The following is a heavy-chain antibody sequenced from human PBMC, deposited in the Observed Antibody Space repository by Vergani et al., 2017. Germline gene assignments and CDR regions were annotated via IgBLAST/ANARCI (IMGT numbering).Heavy chain of an antibody. CDR3: ARDGPFYDFWSGYPNNDYYYYMDV. D-gene: IGHD3-3*01. Sequence: QVQLVQSGAEVKKPGSSVKVSCKASGGTFSSYAISWVRQAPGQGLEWMGGIIPIFGTANYAQKFQGRVTITADESTSTAYMELSSLRSEDTAVYYCARDGPFYDFWSGYPNNDYYYYMDVWGKGTTVTVSS. V-gene: IGHV1-69*01. CDR2: IIPIFGTA. CDR1: GGTFSSYA. J-gene: IGHJ6*03.